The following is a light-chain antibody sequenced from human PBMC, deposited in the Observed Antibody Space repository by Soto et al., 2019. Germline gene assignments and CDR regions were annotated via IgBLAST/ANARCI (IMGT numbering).Light chain of an antibody. Sequence: TKSPGTVSLSQGERATLSCRASQSVSPSSLAWYQQRPGQSPRLLIYGASSRATGIPDRFSGRGSGTDFTLIISRLEPEDFAVYYCQQFAGSFGGGTKVDIK. CDR2: GAS. J-gene: IGKJ4*02. CDR1: QSVSPSS. CDR3: QQFAGS. V-gene: IGKV3-20*01.